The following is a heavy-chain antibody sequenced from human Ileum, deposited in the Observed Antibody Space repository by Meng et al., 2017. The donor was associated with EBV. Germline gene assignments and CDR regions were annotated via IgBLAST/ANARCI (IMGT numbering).Heavy chain of an antibody. D-gene: IGHD6-13*01. Sequence: QGRLQQWGVGRLNPSETLSLTCAVYGGSFSGYYWTWIRQPPGKGLEWIGEINHSGSTNYNPSLKSRVTISVDKNQFSLKLSSVTAADTAVYYCARGFYTYGSSCFDYWGQGTLVTVSS. V-gene: IGHV4-34*01. J-gene: IGHJ4*02. CDR3: ARGFYTYGSSCFDY. CDR2: INHSGST. CDR1: GGSFSGYY.